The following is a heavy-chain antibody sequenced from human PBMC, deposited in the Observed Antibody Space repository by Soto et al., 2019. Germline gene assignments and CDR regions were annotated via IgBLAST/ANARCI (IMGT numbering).Heavy chain of an antibody. Sequence: SQTLSLTCAISGDSVSSNSAAWNWIRQSPSRGLEWLGRTYYRSKWYNDYAVSVKSRITINPDTPKNQFSLQLNSVTPEDTAVYYCARGAVVVPAAIPRFFDYWGQGTLVTVSS. CDR3: ARGAVVVPAAIPRFFDY. D-gene: IGHD2-2*02. V-gene: IGHV6-1*01. CDR2: TYYRSKWYN. J-gene: IGHJ4*02. CDR1: GDSVSSNSAA.